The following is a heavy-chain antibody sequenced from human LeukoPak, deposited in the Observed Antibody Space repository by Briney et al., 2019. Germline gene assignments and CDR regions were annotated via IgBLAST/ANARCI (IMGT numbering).Heavy chain of an antibody. D-gene: IGHD3-3*01. CDR2: ISGSGGST. J-gene: IGHJ4*02. V-gene: IGHV3-23*01. CDR3: AKDQASGYPLYSFDY. Sequence: GGSLRLSCAASGLTFSSYAMSWVRQAPGKGLEWVSAISGSGGSTYYADSVKGRFTISRDNSKNTLYLQTNSLRAEDTAVYYCAKDQASGYPLYSFDYWGQGTLVTVSS. CDR1: GLTFSSYA.